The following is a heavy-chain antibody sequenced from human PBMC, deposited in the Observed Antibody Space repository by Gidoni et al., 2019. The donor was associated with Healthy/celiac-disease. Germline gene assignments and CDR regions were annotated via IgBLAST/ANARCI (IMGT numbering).Heavy chain of an antibody. D-gene: IGHD6-19*01. J-gene: IGHJ4*02. Sequence: EVQLLESGGGLVQPGWSLRLSCAASGFPFSSFAMSWVRQAPGKGLEWVSAISGSGGSTYYADSVKGRFTISRDNAKNTLYLQMNSLRAEDTAVYYCAKDRGGYSSGWYPFDYWGQGTLVTVSS. V-gene: IGHV3-23*01. CDR1: GFPFSSFA. CDR2: ISGSGGST. CDR3: AKDRGGYSSGWYPFDY.